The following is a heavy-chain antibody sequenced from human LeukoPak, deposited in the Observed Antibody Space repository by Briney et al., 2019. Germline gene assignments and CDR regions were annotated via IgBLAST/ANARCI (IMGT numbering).Heavy chain of an antibody. Sequence: ASVRVSCTASGYIFTSYGISWVRQAPGQGLEWMGWISAYNGNTNYAQKLQVRVTMTTDTSTSTAYMELRSLRSDDTAVYYCARGHSSGSPYYFDYWGQGTLVTVSS. CDR3: ARGHSSGSPYYFDY. J-gene: IGHJ4*02. D-gene: IGHD3-22*01. CDR2: ISAYNGNT. V-gene: IGHV1-18*01. CDR1: GYIFTSYG.